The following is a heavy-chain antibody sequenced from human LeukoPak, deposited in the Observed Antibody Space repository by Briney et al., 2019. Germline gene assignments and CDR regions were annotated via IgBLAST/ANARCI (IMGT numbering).Heavy chain of an antibody. Sequence: GGSLRLSCQASGFTFSNYAMSWVRQAPGKGLEWVSSINPDGGSFFADPVKGRFTISRDDSRSVMYLQMNSLSAEDTAVYYCARSGVATCHYWGQGILVTVSS. J-gene: IGHJ4*02. V-gene: IGHV3-23*01. CDR1: GFTFSNYA. CDR2: INPDGGS. D-gene: IGHD2-15*01. CDR3: ARSGVATCHY.